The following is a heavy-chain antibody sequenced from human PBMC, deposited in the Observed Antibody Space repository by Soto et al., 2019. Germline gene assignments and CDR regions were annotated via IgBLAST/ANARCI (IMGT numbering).Heavy chain of an antibody. CDR3: ARGDIVVVVAAGGMDV. V-gene: IGHV3-7*01. CDR1: GFTFTNYW. CDR2: INQDGSER. J-gene: IGHJ6*02. D-gene: IGHD2-15*01. Sequence: GGSLRLSCVASGFTFTNYWMTWVRQAPGKGLEWVANINQDGSERTHVDSVKGRFTVSRDNAKNSLYLEMNRLRAEDTAVYYCARGDIVVVVAAGGMDVWGQGXTVTVYS.